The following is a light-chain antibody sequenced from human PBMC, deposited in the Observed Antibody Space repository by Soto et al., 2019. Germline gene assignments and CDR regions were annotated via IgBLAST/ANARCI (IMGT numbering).Light chain of an antibody. J-gene: IGKJ4*01. V-gene: IGKV3-11*01. CDR3: QQRSNWPPRLT. CDR2: DAS. Sequence: EIVLTQSPATLSLSPGERATLSCRASQSVSSYLAWYQQKPGQAPRLLIYDASNRATGIPARFSGSGSGTDFTFTISSLEPEDFAVYYCQQRSNWPPRLTFGGGTKVDIK. CDR1: QSVSSY.